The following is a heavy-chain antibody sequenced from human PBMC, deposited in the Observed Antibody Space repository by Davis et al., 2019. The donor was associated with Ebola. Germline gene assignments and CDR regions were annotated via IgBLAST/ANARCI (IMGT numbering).Heavy chain of an antibody. V-gene: IGHV3-21*01. CDR1: GFTFSSYG. D-gene: IGHD6-6*01. CDR3: AKAQGYSSSSLLASDY. CDR2: ISSSISYI. J-gene: IGHJ4*02. Sequence: PGGSLRLSCAASGFTFSSYGMHWVRQAPGKGLEWVSSISSSISYIYYADSVKGRFTISRDNAKNTLYLQMNSLRAEDTAVYYCAKAQGYSSSSLLASDYWGQGTLVTVSS.